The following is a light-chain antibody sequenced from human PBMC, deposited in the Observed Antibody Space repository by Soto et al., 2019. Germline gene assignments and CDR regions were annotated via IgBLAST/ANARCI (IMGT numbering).Light chain of an antibody. Sequence: EIVMTQSPATLSVSPGERVTLSCRAGQSISSNLAWYQQKPGQAPRLLIYDASTRATGIPARFSGSGSGTEFTLTLSSLQSEEFAVYHCQQYNTWPLTFGGGTKVEIK. V-gene: IGKV3-15*01. CDR1: QSISSN. CDR2: DAS. CDR3: QQYNTWPLT. J-gene: IGKJ4*01.